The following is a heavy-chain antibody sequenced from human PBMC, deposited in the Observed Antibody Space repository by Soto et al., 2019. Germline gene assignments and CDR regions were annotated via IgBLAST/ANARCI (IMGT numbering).Heavy chain of an antibody. V-gene: IGHV1-18*01. CDR1: GYTFTSYA. D-gene: IGHD2-8*01. CDR2: ISGYNGDA. CDR3: AKNGQPPYYYYGLDV. Sequence: GASVKVSCKASGYTFTSYAMHWVRQAPGQGLEWMGWISGYNGDANYAQSFQGRVSMTIDTSTTTAYMELRTLTPDDTAVYYCAKNGQPPYYYYGLDVWGQGTTVTVSS. J-gene: IGHJ6*02.